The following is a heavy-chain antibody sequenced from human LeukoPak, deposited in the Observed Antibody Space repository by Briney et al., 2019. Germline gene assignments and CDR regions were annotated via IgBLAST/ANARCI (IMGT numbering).Heavy chain of an antibody. V-gene: IGHV3-23*01. CDR2: ISGSGGST. D-gene: IGHD3-10*02. CDR3: AKDGPARFREWVY. J-gene: IGHJ4*02. Sequence: GGSLRLSCAASGFTFSSYAXXXXXXXXXXXXXXXSAISGSGGSTYYADSVKGRFTISRDNSKNTLYLQMNSLRAEDTAVYYCAKDGPARFREWVYWGQGTLVTVSS. CDR1: GFTFSSYA.